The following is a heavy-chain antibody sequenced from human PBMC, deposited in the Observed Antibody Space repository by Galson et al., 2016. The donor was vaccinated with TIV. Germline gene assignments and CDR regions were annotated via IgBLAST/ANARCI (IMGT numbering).Heavy chain of an antibody. J-gene: IGHJ4*02. D-gene: IGHD1-1*01. CDR3: ARGNDPGATYSLDY. V-gene: IGHV3-33*01. Sequence: SLRLSCAASGFTFTSYGMHWARQATGKGLEWVAVIWRDGSNKYYADSVTGRFTISRDNAKNSLYLQMNSLRAEDTAVYYCARGNDPGATYSLDYWGQGTLVTVSS. CDR1: GFTFTSYG. CDR2: IWRDGSNK.